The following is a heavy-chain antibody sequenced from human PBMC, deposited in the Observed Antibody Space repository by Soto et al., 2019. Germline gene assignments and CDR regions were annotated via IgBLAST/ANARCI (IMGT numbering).Heavy chain of an antibody. V-gene: IGHV1-69*13. CDR1: GCTFSSYA. Sequence: SVKVSCKASGCTFSSYAISWVRQAPGQGLEWMGGIIPIFGTANYAQKFQGRVTITADESTSTAYMELSSLRSEDTAVYYCASLGVADEYSPFDYWGQGTLVTVSS. CDR3: ASLGVADEYSPFDY. CDR2: IIPIFGTA. D-gene: IGHD3-3*01. J-gene: IGHJ4*02.